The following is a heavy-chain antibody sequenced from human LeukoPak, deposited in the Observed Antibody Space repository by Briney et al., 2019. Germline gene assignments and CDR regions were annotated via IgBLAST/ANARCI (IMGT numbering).Heavy chain of an antibody. Sequence: PSETLSLTCTVSGGSISSYYWSWIRQPPGKGLEWIGYIYCSGSTNYNPSLKSRVTISVDTSKNQFSLKLSSVTAADTAVYYCARHLYDYVWGSYGPSAFDYWGQGTLITVSS. D-gene: IGHD3-16*01. CDR1: GGSISSYY. V-gene: IGHV4-59*08. CDR3: ARHLYDYVWGSYGPSAFDY. J-gene: IGHJ4*02. CDR2: IYCSGST.